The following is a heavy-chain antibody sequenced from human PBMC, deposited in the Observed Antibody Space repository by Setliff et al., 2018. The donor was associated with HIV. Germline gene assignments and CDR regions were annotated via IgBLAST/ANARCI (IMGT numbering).Heavy chain of an antibody. J-gene: IGHJ6*02. Sequence: ASVKVSCKPSGYTFTTYGLSWVRQAPGQGLEWMGWISTYSDETSSSQNLQGRLTMTIDTSTSRAYMELRSLGSDDTAMYFCARLGSGWSDSYYYAMDIWGQGTTVTVSS. CDR2: ISTYSDET. D-gene: IGHD6-19*01. V-gene: IGHV1-18*01. CDR3: ARLGSGWSDSYYYAMDI. CDR1: GYTFTTYG.